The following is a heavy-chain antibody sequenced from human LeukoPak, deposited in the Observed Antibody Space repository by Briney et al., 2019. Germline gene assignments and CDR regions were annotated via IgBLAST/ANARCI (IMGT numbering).Heavy chain of an antibody. J-gene: IGHJ4*02. D-gene: IGHD5-12*01. V-gene: IGHV4-59*01. CDR3: ARGFDSKSTYFDY. CDR2: IYYSGST. Sequence: SETLSLTCTVSGGSISSYSWTWIRQPPGKGLEWIGYIYYSGSTNYNSSLKSRVIISADTSKNQFSLKLTSVTAADTAVYYCARGFDSKSTYFDYWGQGTLVTVSS. CDR1: GGSISSYS.